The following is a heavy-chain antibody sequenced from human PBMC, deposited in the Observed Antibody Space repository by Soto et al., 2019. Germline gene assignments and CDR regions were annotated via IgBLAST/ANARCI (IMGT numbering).Heavy chain of an antibody. J-gene: IGHJ5*02. V-gene: IGHV4-34*08. CDR3: AKSYSGPFDP. D-gene: IGHD6-25*01. CDR1: GGTFSSYY. Sequence: SETLSLTCAVYGGTFSSYYWNWIRQSSGKGLEWIGDINYSGGTNYNPSLKSRVTISVDTSKNQFSLQLDSVTAADTAVYYCAKSYSGPFDPWGQGALVTVSS. CDR2: INYSGGT.